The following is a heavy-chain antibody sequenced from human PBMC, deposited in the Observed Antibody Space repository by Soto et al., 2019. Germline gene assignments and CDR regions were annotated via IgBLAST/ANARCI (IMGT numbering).Heavy chain of an antibody. J-gene: IGHJ4*02. Sequence: PGGTLRLSCAAYGFTLTHYSMNWARQAPGKGLEWVAYISSSSNNIYYADSMKGRFTISRDNVKNSVDLQMNSLRDEDTAVYYCARDDRRELTSFLNYWGPGILVTVSS. CDR3: ARDDRRELTSFLNY. CDR1: GFTLTHYS. V-gene: IGHV3-48*02. CDR2: ISSSSNNI. D-gene: IGHD1-26*01.